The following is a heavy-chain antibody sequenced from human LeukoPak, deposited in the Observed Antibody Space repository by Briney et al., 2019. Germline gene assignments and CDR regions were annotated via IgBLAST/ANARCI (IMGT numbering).Heavy chain of an antibody. Sequence: TGGSLRLSCAASGFPFSNYVMSWVRQAPGKGLEWVSSMSSSGSSTNYADSVKGRFTISRDNAKNSLFLQMNSLRAEDTAVYYCARDFDCWGQGTLVTVSS. CDR2: MSSSGSST. CDR3: ARDFDC. CDR1: GFPFSNYV. V-gene: IGHV3-23*01. J-gene: IGHJ4*02.